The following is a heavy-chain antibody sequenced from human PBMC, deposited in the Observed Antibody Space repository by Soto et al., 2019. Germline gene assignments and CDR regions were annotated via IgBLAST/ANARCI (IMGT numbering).Heavy chain of an antibody. CDR1: GYTFASYA. D-gene: IGHD2-2*01. J-gene: IGHJ4*02. CDR3: ARHPPPPAH. CDR2: ISAYNGNT. Sequence: QVQLVQSGAEVKKPGASVKVSCKASGYTFASYAISWMRQAPGQGIEWMGWISAYNGNTAYAQKLQSRVTMTTDISTSTATMELTSRRSDDTAVKFCARHPPPPAHWGQAPLVTVA. V-gene: IGHV1-18*01.